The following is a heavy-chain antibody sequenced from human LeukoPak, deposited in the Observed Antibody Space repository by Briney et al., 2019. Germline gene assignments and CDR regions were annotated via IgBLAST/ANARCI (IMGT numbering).Heavy chain of an antibody. CDR1: GGSISSYY. J-gene: IGHJ3*02. V-gene: IGHV4-59*08. Sequence: SETLSLTCTVSGGSISSYYWSWILQPPGKGLLWIGYIYYSGSTNYNPSLKSRVTISVDTSKNQFSLKLSSVTAADTAVYYCATCSGGSCYSAFDIWGQGTMVTVSS. CDR3: ATCSGGSCYSAFDI. CDR2: IYYSGST. D-gene: IGHD2-15*01.